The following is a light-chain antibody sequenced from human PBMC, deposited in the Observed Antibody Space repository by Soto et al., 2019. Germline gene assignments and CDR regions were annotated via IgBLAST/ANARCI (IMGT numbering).Light chain of an antibody. CDR1: QGVSSN. J-gene: IGKJ1*01. V-gene: IGKV3-15*01. Sequence: VVLTQSPATLSVSPGERATLSCRASQGVSSNLAWYQQKPGQAPRLLIYGASTRATGIPARFSGSGSGTEFTLTISTLQSEDFAIYYCQHYNNWPPWTFGQGTKVDI. CDR3: QHYNNWPPWT. CDR2: GAS.